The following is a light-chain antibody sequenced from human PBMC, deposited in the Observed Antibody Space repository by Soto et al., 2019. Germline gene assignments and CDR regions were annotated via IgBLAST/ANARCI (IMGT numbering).Light chain of an antibody. J-gene: IGKJ1*01. CDR2: GAS. Sequence: EVVLTQSPDTLSLSPGERATLSCRASQSFSRNYLAWYQQKPGQAPRLLIYGASSRATGIPDRFSGSGSGTDFTLTISRLEPEDFAVYYCQAWTFGQGTKVDI. CDR1: QSFSRNY. CDR3: QAWT. V-gene: IGKV3-20*01.